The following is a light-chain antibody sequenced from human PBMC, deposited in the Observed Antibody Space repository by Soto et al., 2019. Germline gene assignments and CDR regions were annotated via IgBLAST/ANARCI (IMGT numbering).Light chain of an antibody. CDR1: QGSSSW. J-gene: IGKJ4*01. CDR3: QQYNNWPPVT. CDR2: KAS. V-gene: IGKV1-5*03. Sequence: DIQMTQSPSTLSASVGDRVTITCRAGQGSSSWLSWYQQKPGKAPKLLIYKASSLESGVPSRFSGSGSGTEFTLTISSLQSEDFAVYYCQQYNNWPPVTFGGGTKVDIK.